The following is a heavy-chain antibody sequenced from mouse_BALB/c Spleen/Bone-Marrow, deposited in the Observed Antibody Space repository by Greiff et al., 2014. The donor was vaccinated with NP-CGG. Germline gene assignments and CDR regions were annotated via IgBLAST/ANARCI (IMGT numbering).Heavy chain of an antibody. CDR1: GFTFSDYY. Sequence: VQLKESGGGLVKPGGSLKLSCAASGFTFSDYYMYWVRQTPEKRLEWVATISDGGSYTYYPDSVKGRFTISRDNAKNNLYLQMSSLKSEDTAMYYCARDALYRYDGGYAMDYRGQGTSVTVSS. J-gene: IGHJ4*01. D-gene: IGHD2-14*01. CDR2: ISDGGSYT. CDR3: ARDALYRYDGGYAMDY. V-gene: IGHV5-4*02.